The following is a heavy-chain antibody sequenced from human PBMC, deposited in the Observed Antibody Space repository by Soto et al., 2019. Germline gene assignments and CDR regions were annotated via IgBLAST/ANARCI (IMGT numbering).Heavy chain of an antibody. V-gene: IGHV4-30-2*01. D-gene: IGHD4-4*01. J-gene: IGHJ5*02. CDR2: IYHSGST. CDR1: VGSISSGGYS. CDR3: ARGSNTGDWFDP. Sequence: SETLSVTCAFSVGSISSGGYSWSWIRQPPGKGLEWIGYIYHSGSTYYNPSLKSRVTISVDRSKNQLSLKLSSVTAADTAVYYCARGSNTGDWFDPWGQGTMVTVSS.